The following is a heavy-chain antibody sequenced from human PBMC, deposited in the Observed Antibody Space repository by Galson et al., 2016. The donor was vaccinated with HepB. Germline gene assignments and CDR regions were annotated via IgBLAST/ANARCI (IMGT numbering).Heavy chain of an antibody. CDR3: ARNGVFGDHGGYSFDY. D-gene: IGHD4-23*01. CDR2: ISGRGDTT. V-gene: IGHV3-23*01. J-gene: IGHJ4*02. CDR1: GFSFSSYA. Sequence: SLRLSCAASGFSFSSYAMSWVRQAPGKGLEWVSVISGRGDTTYYADSVKGRFTISRDTAKTTLYLQMNSLRAEDAAVYYCARNGVFGDHGGYSFDYWGRGTLVTVSS.